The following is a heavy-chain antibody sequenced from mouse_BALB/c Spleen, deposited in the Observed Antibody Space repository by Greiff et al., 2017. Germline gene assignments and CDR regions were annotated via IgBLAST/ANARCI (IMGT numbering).Heavy chain of an antibody. CDR2: ISSGSSTI. J-gene: IGHJ4*01. CDR3: ARRDGNYGYYAMDY. D-gene: IGHD2-1*01. Sequence: EVKLVESGGGLVQPGGSRKLSCAASGFTFSSFGMHWVRQAPEKGLEWVAYISSGSSTIYYADTVKGRFTISRDNPKNTLFLQMTSLRSEDTAMYYCARRDGNYGYYAMDYWGQGTSVTVSS. V-gene: IGHV5-17*02. CDR1: GFTFSSFG.